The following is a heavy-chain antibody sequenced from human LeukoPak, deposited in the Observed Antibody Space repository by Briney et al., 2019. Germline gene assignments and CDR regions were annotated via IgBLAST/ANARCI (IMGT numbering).Heavy chain of an antibody. V-gene: IGHV1-2*02. CDR3: ARDKRPAPAASFDI. J-gene: IGHJ3*02. Sequence: ASVKVSCKASGYTFTGYYMHWVRQAPGQGLEWMGWINPLTGDTNSAQKFQGRVTMTRDTSISTAYMELSRLGSDDTAVYYCARDKRPAPAASFDIWGPGTLVTVSS. CDR1: GYTFTGYY. CDR2: INPLTGDT. D-gene: IGHD2-2*01.